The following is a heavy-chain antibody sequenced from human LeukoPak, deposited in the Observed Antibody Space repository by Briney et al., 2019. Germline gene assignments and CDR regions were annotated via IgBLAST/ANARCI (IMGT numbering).Heavy chain of an antibody. Sequence: SETLSLTCTVSGGSISSGSYYWSSIRQPAGKGLEWIGRIYTSGSTNYNPSLKSRVTISVDTSKNQFSLKLRSVTAADTAVYYCARGAYYYFWSGYSGNWFDPWGQGTLVTVSS. CDR3: ARGAYYYFWSGYSGNWFDP. CDR2: IYTSGST. D-gene: IGHD3-3*01. CDR1: GGSISSGSYY. V-gene: IGHV4-61*02. J-gene: IGHJ5*02.